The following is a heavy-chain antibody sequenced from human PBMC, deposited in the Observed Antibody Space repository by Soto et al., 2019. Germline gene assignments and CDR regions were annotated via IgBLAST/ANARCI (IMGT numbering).Heavy chain of an antibody. CDR2: ISGSGGST. CDR1: GFTFSSYA. Sequence: GGSLRLSCAASGFTFSSYAMSWVRQAPGKGLEWVSAISGSGGSTYYADSVKGRFTISRDNSKNTLYLQMNSLRAEDTAVYYCAKGILPIVVVPAALAFGYYFDYWGQGTLVTVSP. D-gene: IGHD2-2*01. V-gene: IGHV3-23*01. CDR3: AKGILPIVVVPAALAFGYYFDY. J-gene: IGHJ4*02.